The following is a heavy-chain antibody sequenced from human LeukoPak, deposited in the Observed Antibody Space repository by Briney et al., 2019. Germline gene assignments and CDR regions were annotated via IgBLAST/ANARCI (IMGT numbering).Heavy chain of an antibody. V-gene: IGHV4-59*01. CDR3: AREAYSGWPFDY. CDR1: GGSISSYY. Sequence: SETLSLTCTVSGGSISSYYRSWIRQPPGKGLEWIGYIYYSGSTNYNPSLKSRVTISVDTSKNQFSLKLSSVTAADTAVYYCAREAYSGWPFDYWGQGTLATVSS. J-gene: IGHJ4*02. CDR2: IYYSGST. D-gene: IGHD6-19*01.